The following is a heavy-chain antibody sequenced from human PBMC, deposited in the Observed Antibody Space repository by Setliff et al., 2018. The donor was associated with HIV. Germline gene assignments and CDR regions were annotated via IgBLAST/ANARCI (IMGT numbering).Heavy chain of an antibody. J-gene: IGHJ4*02. CDR3: ASQGRSGWLWGGFVS. CDR2: IYYSGST. Sequence: PSETLSLTCTVSGGFISSSSYYWIWVRQPPGEGLEWVGNIYYSGSTYYNPSLKSRTTISVDTSQNQFSLKLTSVTAADTAVYYCASQGRSGWLWGGFVSWGQGTLVTVSS. V-gene: IGHV4-39*01. CDR1: GGFISSSSYY. D-gene: IGHD6-19*01.